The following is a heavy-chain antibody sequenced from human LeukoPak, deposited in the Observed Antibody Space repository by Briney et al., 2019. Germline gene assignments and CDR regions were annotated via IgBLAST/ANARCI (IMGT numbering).Heavy chain of an antibody. V-gene: IGHV3-21*01. Sequence: PGGSLRLSCAASGFTFSSYSMNWVRQAPGKGLEWVSSISSSSSYIYYADSVKGRFTISRDNAKSSLYLQMNSLRAEDTAVYYCARRVVVAATPCYFDYWGQGTLVTVSS. CDR1: GFTFSSYS. D-gene: IGHD2-15*01. J-gene: IGHJ4*02. CDR2: ISSSSSYI. CDR3: ARRVVVAATPCYFDY.